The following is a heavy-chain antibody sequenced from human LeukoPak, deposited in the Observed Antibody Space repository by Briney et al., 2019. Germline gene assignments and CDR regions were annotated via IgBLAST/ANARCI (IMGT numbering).Heavy chain of an antibody. CDR2: IIPIFGTA. V-gene: IGHV1-69*13. D-gene: IGHD3-10*01. J-gene: IGHJ4*02. Sequence: SVKVSCKASGGXFSSYAISWVRQAPGQGLEWMGKIIPIFGTANYAQKFQGRVTITADESTSTAYMELSSLRSEDTAVYYCARSPHYMVRGVIRSPFDYWGQGTLVTVSS. CDR1: GGXFSSYA. CDR3: ARSPHYMVRGVIRSPFDY.